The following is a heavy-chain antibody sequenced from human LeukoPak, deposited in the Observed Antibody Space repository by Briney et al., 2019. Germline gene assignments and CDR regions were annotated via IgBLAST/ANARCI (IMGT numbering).Heavy chain of an antibody. V-gene: IGHV3-53*01. CDR1: GFTVGNNY. Sequence: GGPLTLSCTVSGFTVGNNYMNWVRQAPGKGLEWVSLIYSDDSTHYTDSGKGRFTISRDNSKNTLYLQMNSLRAEDTAVYYCARDTPGIAASINGGWGQGTLVTVAS. D-gene: IGHD6-13*01. CDR2: IYSDDST. J-gene: IGHJ4*02. CDR3: ARDTPGIAASINGG.